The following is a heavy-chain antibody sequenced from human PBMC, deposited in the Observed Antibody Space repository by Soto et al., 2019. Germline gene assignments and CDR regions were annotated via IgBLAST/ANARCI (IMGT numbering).Heavy chain of an antibody. J-gene: IGHJ5*02. CDR1: GFAFDDYV. CDR3: AKGGSAALIAPSGRDNWFDP. D-gene: IGHD6-13*01. Sequence: EVQLVESGGGLVQPGRSLRLSCAASGFAFDDYVMHWVRQPPGRGLEWVSGITWNGGTIRYVDSVKGRFIISRDNAENSLYLQMNSLRPEDTAVYYCAKGGSAALIAPSGRDNWFDPWGQGTQVTVSS. CDR2: ITWNGGTI. V-gene: IGHV3-9*01.